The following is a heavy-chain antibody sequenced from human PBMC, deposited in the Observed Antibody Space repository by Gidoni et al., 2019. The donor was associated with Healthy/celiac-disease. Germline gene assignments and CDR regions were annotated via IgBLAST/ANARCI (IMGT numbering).Heavy chain of an antibody. J-gene: IGHJ5*02. CDR2: IYYSGST. V-gene: IGHV4-61*01. D-gene: IGHD3-22*01. CDR3: ARVAITMIVGA. Sequence: QVQLQESVPGLVKPSETLSLTCTVSGGSVSSGSYYWSWIRQPPGKGLEWIGYIYYSGSTNYNPSLKSRVTISVDTSKNQFSLKLSSVTAADTAVYYCARVAITMIVGAWGQGTLVTVSS. CDR1: GGSVSSGSYY.